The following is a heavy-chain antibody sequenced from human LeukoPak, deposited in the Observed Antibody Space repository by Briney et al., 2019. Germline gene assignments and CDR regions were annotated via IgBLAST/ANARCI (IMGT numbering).Heavy chain of an antibody. CDR3: AKAASIVVVPAAALDY. V-gene: IGHV3-23*01. J-gene: IGHJ4*02. D-gene: IGHD2-2*01. Sequence: PGGSLRLSCAASGFTFSSYAMTWVRQAPGKGLDWVSAISGSAGSTYYADSVKGRFTTSRDNSKNTLYLQMNSLRAEDTAVYYCAKAASIVVVPAAALDYWGQGTLVTVSS. CDR2: ISGSAGST. CDR1: GFTFSSYA.